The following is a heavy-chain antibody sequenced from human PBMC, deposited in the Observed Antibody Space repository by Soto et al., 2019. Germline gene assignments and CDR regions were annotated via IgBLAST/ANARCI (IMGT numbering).Heavy chain of an antibody. V-gene: IGHV4-59*01. CDR2: IYYSGST. CDR1: GGSISSYY. D-gene: IGHD3-22*01. Sequence: SETLSLTCTVSGGSISSYYWSWTRQPPGKGLEWIGYIYYSGSTNYNPSLKSRVTISVDTSKNQFSLKLSSVTAADTAVYYCARGQYYYDSSGYLNPSYYFDYWGQGTLVTAPQ. J-gene: IGHJ4*02. CDR3: ARGQYYYDSSGYLNPSYYFDY.